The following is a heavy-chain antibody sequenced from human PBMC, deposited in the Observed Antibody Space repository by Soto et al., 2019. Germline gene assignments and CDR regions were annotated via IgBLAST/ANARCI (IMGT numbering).Heavy chain of an antibody. J-gene: IGHJ6*02. D-gene: IGHD2-15*01. Sequence: PSETLSLTCTVSGGSISSYYWSWIRQPAGKGLEWIGRIYTSGSTNYNPSLKSRVTMSVDTSKNQFSLKLSSVTAADTAVYYCASGEVVVAATQYYYYYGMDVWGQGTTVTVS. CDR1: GGSISSYY. CDR2: IYTSGST. V-gene: IGHV4-4*07. CDR3: ASGEVVVAATQYYYYYGMDV.